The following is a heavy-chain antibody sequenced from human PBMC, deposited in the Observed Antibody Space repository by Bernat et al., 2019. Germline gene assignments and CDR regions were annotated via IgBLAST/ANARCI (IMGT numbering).Heavy chain of an antibody. Sequence: QVQLLESGPGLVKPSETLSLSCVVSGFSITSGYSWGWVRQPPGKGLEWIASFYLSESTYYNAALKSRVTISVDKSKNLFSLKMDSVTAADTAIYYCARMKPLGRTVDYFQYWGQGTLVTVSS. D-gene: IGHD4-11*01. J-gene: IGHJ4*02. CDR3: ARMKPLGRTVDYFQY. V-gene: IGHV4-38-2*01. CDR2: FYLSEST. CDR1: GFSITSGYS.